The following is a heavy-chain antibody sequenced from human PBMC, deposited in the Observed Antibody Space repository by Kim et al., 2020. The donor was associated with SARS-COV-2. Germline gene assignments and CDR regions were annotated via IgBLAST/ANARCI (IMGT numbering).Heavy chain of an antibody. CDR3: ARDSGYDSSGYYYY. V-gene: IGHV1-18*01. D-gene: IGHD3-22*01. Sequence: AQKLQGRVTMTTDTSTSTAYMELRSLRSDDTAVYYCARDSGYDSSGYYYYWGQGTLVTVSS. J-gene: IGHJ4*02.